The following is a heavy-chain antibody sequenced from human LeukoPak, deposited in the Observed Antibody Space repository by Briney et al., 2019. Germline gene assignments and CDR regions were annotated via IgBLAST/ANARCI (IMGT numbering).Heavy chain of an antibody. CDR3: ARGGEMTTVSRFDY. CDR1: GFTFSSYS. D-gene: IGHD4-17*01. J-gene: IGHJ4*02. Sequence: PGGSLRLSCAASGFTFSSYSMNWVRQAPGKGLEWVSSISSSSSYIYYADSVKGRFTISRDNAKNSLYLQMNSLRAEDTAVYYCARGGEMTTVSRFDYWGQGTLVTVSS. V-gene: IGHV3-21*01. CDR2: ISSSSSYI.